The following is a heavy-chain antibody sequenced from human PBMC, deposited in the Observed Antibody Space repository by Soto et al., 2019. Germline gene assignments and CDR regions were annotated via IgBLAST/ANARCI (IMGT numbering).Heavy chain of an antibody. CDR1: VFTFRNFG. D-gene: IGHD2-21*02. V-gene: IGHV3-30*18. CDR3: AKAVPPFVVVTASDY. CDR2: ISYDGTNK. Sequence: HPGGSLRISCAASVFTFRNFGMHWVRQAPGKGLEWVAVISYDGTNKYYADSVKGRFTISRDNSKNTLYLQINSLRAEDTAVYYCAKAVPPFVVVTASDYWGQGTLVTVSS. J-gene: IGHJ4*02.